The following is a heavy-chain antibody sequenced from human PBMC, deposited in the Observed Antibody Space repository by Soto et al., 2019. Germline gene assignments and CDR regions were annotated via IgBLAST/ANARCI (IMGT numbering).Heavy chain of an antibody. J-gene: IGHJ6*02. CDR1: GGSISSGGYY. Sequence: QVQLQESGPGLVKPSQTLSLTCTVSGGSISSGGYYWSWIRQHPGKGLEWIGYIYYSGSTYYNPPPKTPCATSVDTDKNPVSLKLSTVTAADTAVYCFARSTTYYNGSGSVSGMDVWGQETTVTVSS. D-gene: IGHD3-10*01. CDR3: ARSTTYYNGSGSVSGMDV. V-gene: IGHV4-31*01. CDR2: IYYSGST.